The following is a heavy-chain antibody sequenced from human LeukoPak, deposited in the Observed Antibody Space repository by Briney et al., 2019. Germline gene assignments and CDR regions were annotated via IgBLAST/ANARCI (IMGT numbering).Heavy chain of an antibody. CDR1: GFTFSSYW. J-gene: IGHJ5*02. D-gene: IGHD4-11*01. V-gene: IGHV3-7*01. CDR3: ARDRGSTTSKYNWFDP. CDR2: IKQDGSEK. Sequence: PRGSLRLSCAASGFTFSSYWMSWVRQAPGKGLEWVANIKQDGSEKYYVDSVKGRFTISRDNAKNSLYLQMNSLRAEDTAVYYCARDRGSTTSKYNWFDPWGQGTLVTVSS.